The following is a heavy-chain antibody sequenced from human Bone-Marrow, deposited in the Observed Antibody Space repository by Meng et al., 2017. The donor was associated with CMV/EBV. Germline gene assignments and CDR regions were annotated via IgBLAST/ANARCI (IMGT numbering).Heavy chain of an antibody. D-gene: IGHD3-16*01. CDR1: GFTFSSYS. V-gene: IGHV3-21*01. Sequence: GSLRLSCAASGFTFSSYSMNWVRQAPGKGLEWVSSISSSSSYIYYADSVKGRFTISRDNAKNSLYLQMNSLRAEDTAVYYCVREFGLSRAVLGRTKYYFDYWGQGTLVTVSS. CDR3: VREFGLSRAVLGRTKYYFDY. J-gene: IGHJ4*02. CDR2: ISSSSSYI.